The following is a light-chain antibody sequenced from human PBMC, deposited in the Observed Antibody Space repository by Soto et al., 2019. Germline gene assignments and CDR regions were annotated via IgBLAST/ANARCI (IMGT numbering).Light chain of an antibody. CDR3: LQANTFPIT. V-gene: IGKV1-12*01. CDR2: AAS. CDR1: QGISSY. Sequence: DIQMTQSPSSLSASVGDRVTITCQASQGISSYLAWYQQKQGKAPEXLIYAASTLQSGVPSRFSGSGSGTYLTITISSLQPEDFETYYCLQANTFPITFGQGTRLEIK. J-gene: IGKJ5*01.